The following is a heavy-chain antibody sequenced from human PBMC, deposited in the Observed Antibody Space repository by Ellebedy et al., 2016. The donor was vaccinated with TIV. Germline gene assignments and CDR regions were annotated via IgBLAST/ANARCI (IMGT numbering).Heavy chain of an antibody. CDR3: SKGSFPFGDKSERIYSFQY. V-gene: IGHV3-53*04. D-gene: IGHD2-21*01. CDR2: GYT. CDR1: GFIVSTNH. Sequence: GESLKISCTASGFIVSTNHMSWVRQAPGKGLEWVGGYTNYADSVKGRLTISTHNSRNTLYLQMTNLRTEDTAVYYCSKGSFPFGDKSERIYSFQYWGQGTLVTVSS. J-gene: IGHJ4*02.